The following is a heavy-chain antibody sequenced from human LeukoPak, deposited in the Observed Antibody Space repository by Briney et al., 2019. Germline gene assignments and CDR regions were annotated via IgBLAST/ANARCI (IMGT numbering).Heavy chain of an antibody. Sequence: GGSLRLSCAASGFTLSSHWMNWVRQAPGKGLEWVADIKQDGSEKYYVGSVKGRFTISRDNAENSMYLQMNSLRAEDTAVYYCARWEIRGSAHQLDYWGRGTLVTVSS. CDR2: IKQDGSEK. J-gene: IGHJ4*02. D-gene: IGHD1-26*01. CDR3: ARWEIRGSAHQLDY. V-gene: IGHV3-7*01. CDR1: GFTLSSHW.